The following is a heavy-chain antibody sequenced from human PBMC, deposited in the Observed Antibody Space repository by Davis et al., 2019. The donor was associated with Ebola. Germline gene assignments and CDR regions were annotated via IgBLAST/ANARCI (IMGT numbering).Heavy chain of an antibody. D-gene: IGHD3-3*01. CDR1: GYTFTSYA. Sequence: ASVKVSCKASGYTFTSYAMHWVRQAPGQGLEWMGWISAYNGNTNYAQKLQGRVTMTTDTSTSTAYMELRSLRSGDTAVYYCARDYDFWSGYHYYFDYWGQGTLVTVSS. CDR2: ISAYNGNT. V-gene: IGHV1-18*01. CDR3: ARDYDFWSGYHYYFDY. J-gene: IGHJ4*02.